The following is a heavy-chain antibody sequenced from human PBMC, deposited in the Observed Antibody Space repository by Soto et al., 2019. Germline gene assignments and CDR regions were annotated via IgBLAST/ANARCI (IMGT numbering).Heavy chain of an antibody. V-gene: IGHV1-8*01. CDR3: ARVPTSGGSYYFDY. J-gene: IGHJ4*02. D-gene: IGHD1-26*01. Sequence: QVQLVQSGAEVKKPGASVKVSCKASGYTFTSYDINWVRQATGQGLEWMGWMNPNSGNTGYAQKLQGRVTMTRNTSISTAYMELSSLRSEDTAVYYCARVPTSGGSYYFDYWGQGTLVTVSS. CDR2: MNPNSGNT. CDR1: GYTFTSYD.